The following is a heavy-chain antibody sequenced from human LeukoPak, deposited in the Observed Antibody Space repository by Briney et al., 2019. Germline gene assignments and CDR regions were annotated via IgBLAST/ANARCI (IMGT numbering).Heavy chain of an antibody. CDR2: ISSNGGST. D-gene: IGHD3-9*01. V-gene: IGHV3-64D*06. Sequence: GGSLRLSCAASGFTFSSYAMHWVRQAPGKGLEYVSAISSNGGSTYYADSVKGRFTISRDNSKNTLYLQMSSLRAEDTAVYYCVKGMEDYDILTGVLDVWGQGTTVTVSS. CDR1: GFTFSSYA. CDR3: VKGMEDYDILTGVLDV. J-gene: IGHJ6*02.